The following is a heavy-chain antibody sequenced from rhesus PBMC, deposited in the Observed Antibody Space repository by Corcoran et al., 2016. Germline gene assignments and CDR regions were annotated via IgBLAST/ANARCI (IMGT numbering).Heavy chain of an antibody. CDR3: AVRWGDFGY. CDR2: IYGGSGST. D-gene: IGHD3-34*01. V-gene: IGHV4-143*01. CDR1: GGSISDYDY. Sequence: QVQLQESGPGLVKPSETLSLTCAVYGGSISDYDYWSWIRQPPGKGLEWIGQIYGGSGSTYYNPSLKSRVTVSKDPSKNQFSLKLSSVTAADTAVYYCAVRWGDFGYWGQGVLVTVSS. J-gene: IGHJ4*01.